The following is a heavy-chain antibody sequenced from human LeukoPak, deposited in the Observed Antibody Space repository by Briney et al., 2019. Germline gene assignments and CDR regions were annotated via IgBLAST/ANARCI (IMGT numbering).Heavy chain of an antibody. V-gene: IGHV4-31*11. CDR2: INHSGST. CDR3: ARGEGYCSSTSCYIDWFDP. J-gene: IGHJ5*02. D-gene: IGHD2-2*02. CDR1: GGSISSGGYY. Sequence: SETLSLTCAVSGGSISSGGYYWSWIRQPPGKGLEWIGEINHSGSTNYNPSLKSRVTISVDTSKNQFSLKLSSVTAADTAVYYCARGEGYCSSTSCYIDWFDPWGQGTLVTVSS.